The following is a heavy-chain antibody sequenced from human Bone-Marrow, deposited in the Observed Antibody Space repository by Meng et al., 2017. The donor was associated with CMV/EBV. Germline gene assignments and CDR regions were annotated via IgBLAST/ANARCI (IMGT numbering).Heavy chain of an antibody. CDR2: INHSGGT. CDR1: GGSFSGYY. CDR3: ARGVGGYSGYSYWFDP. D-gene: IGHD5-12*01. J-gene: IGHJ5*02. Sequence: SETLSLTCAVYGGSFSGYYWSWIRQPPGKGLEWIGEINHSGGTNYNPSLKSRVTISVDTSKNQFSLKLSSVTAADTAVYYCARGVGGYSGYSYWFDPWGQGTLVTVSS. V-gene: IGHV4-34*01.